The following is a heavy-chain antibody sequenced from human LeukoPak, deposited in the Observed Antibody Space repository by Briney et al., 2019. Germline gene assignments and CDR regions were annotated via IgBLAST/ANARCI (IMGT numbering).Heavy chain of an antibody. Sequence: ASVKVSCKASGGTFSSYAISWVRQAPGQGLEWMGGIIPIFGTANYAQKFQGRVTITADESTSTAYMELSSLRSEDTAVYYCARENEWDYYDSSGYYYKLNWFDPWGQGTLVTVSS. CDR2: IIPIFGTA. CDR3: ARENEWDYYDSSGYYYKLNWFDP. CDR1: GGTFSSYA. V-gene: IGHV1-69*13. D-gene: IGHD3-22*01. J-gene: IGHJ5*02.